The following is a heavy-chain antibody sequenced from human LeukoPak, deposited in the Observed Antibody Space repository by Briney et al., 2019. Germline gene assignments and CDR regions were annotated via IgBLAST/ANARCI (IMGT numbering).Heavy chain of an antibody. Sequence: GGSLRLSCAASGFTFGMYAMSWVRQAPGKGLEWVSTLSGSGGSTYYADSVKGRFTISGDESKNILSLQMNSLRPEDTAVYYCAKNAAGIVLMIYAPLDSWGQGTLVTVSS. J-gene: IGHJ4*02. V-gene: IGHV3-23*01. D-gene: IGHD2-8*01. CDR3: AKNAAGIVLMIYAPLDS. CDR2: LSGSGGST. CDR1: GFTFGMYA.